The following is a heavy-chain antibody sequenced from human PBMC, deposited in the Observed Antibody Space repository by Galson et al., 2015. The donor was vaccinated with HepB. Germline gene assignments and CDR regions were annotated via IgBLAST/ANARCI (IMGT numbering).Heavy chain of an antibody. CDR3: ARDAPTDINQERFGDGDLDI. CDR1: GYTFTTYF. CDR2: INPSGGGT. D-gene: IGHD3-10*01. V-gene: IGHV1-46*01. J-gene: IGHJ3*02. Sequence: VKVSCKASGYTFTTYFTHWVRQAPGQGLEWMAIINPSGGGTIHYAQKFKGRVTLTWDTATSTIYMELSTLTSEDTAVYYCARDAPTDINQERFGDGDLDIWGHGTMVTVSA.